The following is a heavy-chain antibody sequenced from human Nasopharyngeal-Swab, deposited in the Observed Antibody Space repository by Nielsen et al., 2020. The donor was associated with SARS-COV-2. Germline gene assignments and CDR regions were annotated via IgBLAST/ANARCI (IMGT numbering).Heavy chain of an antibody. CDR1: GGSVSSGSYY. J-gene: IGHJ3*02. D-gene: IGHD4-23*01. CDR3: ARERPGKSDAFDI. Sequence: SETLSLTCTVSGGSVSSGSYYWSWIRQPQGKGLEWIGYIYDSGSTKYNPSLKSRVTKSIDTSKNQFFLKLTSVTAADTAVYYCARERPGKSDAFDIWGQGTLVTVSS. CDR2: IYDSGST. V-gene: IGHV4-61*01.